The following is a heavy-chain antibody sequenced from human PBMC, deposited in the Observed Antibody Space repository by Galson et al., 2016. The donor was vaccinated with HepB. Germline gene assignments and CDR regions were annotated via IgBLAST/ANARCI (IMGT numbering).Heavy chain of an antibody. V-gene: IGHV3-30*18. CDR2: ISYDGSNK. CDR3: AKDGSQTAGYMDV. D-gene: IGHD3-10*01. Sequence: SLRLSCAASGFTFSSYGMHWVRQAPGKGLEWVAVISYDGSNKYYADSVKGRFTISRDNSKNTVYLLMNSLRAEDTALYYCAKDGSQTAGYMDVWGTGTTVSVSS. CDR1: GFTFSSYG. J-gene: IGHJ6*03.